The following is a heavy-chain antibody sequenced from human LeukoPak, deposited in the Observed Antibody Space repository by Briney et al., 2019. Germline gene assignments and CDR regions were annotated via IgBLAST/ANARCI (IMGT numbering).Heavy chain of an antibody. Sequence: SETLSLTCTVSGGSISSYYWSWIRQPPGKGLEWIGYIYYSGSTNYNPSLKSRVTISVDTSKNQFSLKLSSVTAADTAVYYCARVEFLEWLLQPGSFDYWGQGTLVTVSS. J-gene: IGHJ4*02. V-gene: IGHV4-59*01. CDR2: IYYSGST. CDR1: GGSISSYY. CDR3: ARVEFLEWLLQPGSFDY. D-gene: IGHD3-3*01.